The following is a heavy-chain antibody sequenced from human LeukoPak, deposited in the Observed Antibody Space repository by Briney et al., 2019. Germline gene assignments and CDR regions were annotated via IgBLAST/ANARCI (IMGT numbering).Heavy chain of an antibody. V-gene: IGHV4-4*07. CDR3: ARGYCSSTSCYAFDP. D-gene: IGHD2-2*01. CDR2: IYTTEST. CDR1: GGSTSSDY. Sequence: SETLSRTCTVSGGSTSSDYWSWIRQPAGKGLEWIGRIYTTESTNYNPSLKSRVTISLDKSKNQFSLKLNSVTAADTAVYYCARGYCSSTSCYAFDPWGQGTLVTVSS. J-gene: IGHJ5*02.